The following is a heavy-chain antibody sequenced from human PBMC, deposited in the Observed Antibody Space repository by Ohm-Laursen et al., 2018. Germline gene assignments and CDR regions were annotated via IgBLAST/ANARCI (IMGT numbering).Heavy chain of an antibody. CDR3: ARATKGAFDF. CDR2: IELGGSET. V-gene: IGHV3-7*01. J-gene: IGHJ3*01. Sequence: GSLRLSCAASGFSFSSYCMTGARQAPGKGLEWVATIELGGSETYYVDSVKGRFSISRDDARNSLYLQLNTLRAEDTAVYYCARATKGAFDFWGQGTMVTVSS. CDR1: GFSFSSYC.